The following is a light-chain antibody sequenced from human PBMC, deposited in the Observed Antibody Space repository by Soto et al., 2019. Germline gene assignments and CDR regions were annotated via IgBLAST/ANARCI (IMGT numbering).Light chain of an antibody. CDR3: QQYNSYWT. V-gene: IGKV1-5*03. CDR1: QSISSW. CDR2: KAS. J-gene: IGKJ1*01. Sequence: DIQMTQSPSTLSASVGDRVTITCRASQSISSWLAWYQQKPGKAPKLLIYKASSLESVVPSRFSGSGSGTEFTLTISSLQPDYFVTYSCQQYNSYWTFGQGTKVEIK.